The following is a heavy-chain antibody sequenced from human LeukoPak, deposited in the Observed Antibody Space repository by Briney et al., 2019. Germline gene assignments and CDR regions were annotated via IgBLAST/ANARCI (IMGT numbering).Heavy chain of an antibody. CDR2: INPNSGGT. J-gene: IGHJ5*02. V-gene: IGHV1-2*02. CDR1: GYTFTGYY. CDR3: ARDHCSSTSCYSNWFDP. D-gene: IGHD2-2*01. Sequence: GASVKVSCKASGYTFTGYYMHWVRQAPGQGLEWMGWINPNSGGTSYAQKFQGRVTMTRDTSISTAYMELSRLRSDDTAVYYCARDHCSSTSCYSNWFDPWGQGTLVTVSS.